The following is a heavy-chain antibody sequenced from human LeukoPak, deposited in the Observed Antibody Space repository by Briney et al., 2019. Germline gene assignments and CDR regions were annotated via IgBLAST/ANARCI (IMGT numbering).Heavy chain of an antibody. J-gene: IGHJ4*02. CDR2: INHSGST. V-gene: IGHV4-34*01. CDR3: VTYFFDSSGPKKNY. Sequence: SETLSLTCAVYGGSFSGYYWSWIRQPPGKGLEWIGEINHSGSTNYNPSLKSRVTISVDTSKKQFSLKLSSVTAADTAVYYCVTYFFDSSGPKKNYWGQGTLVTVSS. CDR1: GGSFSGYY. D-gene: IGHD3-22*01.